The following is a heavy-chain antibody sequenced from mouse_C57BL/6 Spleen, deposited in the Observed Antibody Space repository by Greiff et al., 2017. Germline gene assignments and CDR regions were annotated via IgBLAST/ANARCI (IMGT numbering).Heavy chain of an antibody. D-gene: IGHD1-1*01. Sequence: QVQLQQPGAELVMPGASVKLSCKASGYTFTSYWMHWVKQRPGQGLEWIGEIDPSDSYTNYNQKFKGKSTLTVDKSSSTAYMQLSSLTSEDSAVYYCARSGGTTVVAPLDYWGQGTTLTVSS. CDR3: ARSGGTTVVAPLDY. CDR2: IDPSDSYT. CDR1: GYTFTSYW. V-gene: IGHV1-69*01. J-gene: IGHJ2*01.